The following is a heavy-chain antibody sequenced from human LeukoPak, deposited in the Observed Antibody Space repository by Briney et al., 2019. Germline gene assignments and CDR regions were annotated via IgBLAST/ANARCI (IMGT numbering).Heavy chain of an antibody. Sequence: PSETLSVTCTVSGGSISSYYWSWLRQPPGKGLEWIGYIYYSGSTNYNPSIKSRVTISVDTSKNQFSLKLSSVTAADTAVYYCTAQLLYVYYFDYWGQGTLVTVSS. D-gene: IGHD2-2*02. CDR2: IYYSGST. CDR1: GGSISSYY. V-gene: IGHV4-59*01. J-gene: IGHJ4*02. CDR3: TAQLLYVYYFDY.